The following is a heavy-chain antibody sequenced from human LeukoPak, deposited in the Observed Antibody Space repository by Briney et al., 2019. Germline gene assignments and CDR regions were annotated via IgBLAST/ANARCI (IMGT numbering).Heavy chain of an antibody. J-gene: IGHJ4*02. CDR1: GYSFTSYW. D-gene: IGHD2-8*01. Sequence: GESLKISCKGSGYSFTSYWIGWVRQMPGKGLEWMGIINPGDSDTRYSPSFQGQVTISADKSISTAYLQWSSLKASDTAMYYCARRRLVVMVYASNYFDYWGQGTLVTVSS. CDR2: INPGDSDT. CDR3: ARRRLVVMVYASNYFDY. V-gene: IGHV5-51*01.